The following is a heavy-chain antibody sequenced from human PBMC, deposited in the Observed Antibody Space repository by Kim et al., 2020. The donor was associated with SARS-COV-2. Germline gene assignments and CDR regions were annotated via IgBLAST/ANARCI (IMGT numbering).Heavy chain of an antibody. CDR2: T. Sequence: TSSVDPVKGRFSISRDDSKNTLYLQMSALRADDTAAYYCLKGGWVWIWDYWGQGTLVTVSS. V-gene: IGHV3-23*01. CDR3: LKGGWVWIWDY. D-gene: IGHD6-13*01. J-gene: IGHJ4*02.